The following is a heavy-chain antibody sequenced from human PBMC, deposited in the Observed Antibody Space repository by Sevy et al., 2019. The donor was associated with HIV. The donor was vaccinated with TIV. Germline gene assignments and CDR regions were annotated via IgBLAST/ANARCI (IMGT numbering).Heavy chain of an antibody. CDR1: GDSVSSNSAA. CDR3: GGDRFATGILFDY. CDR2: TYYRSKWYN. D-gene: IGHD1-1*01. V-gene: IGHV6-1*01. J-gene: IGHJ4*02. Sequence: KQSQTLSLTCAISGDSVSSNSAAWNWTRQSPSRCLEWLGRTYYRSKWYNDYAVSVKSRITIKPDTSKNQFSLQLNSVTPEDSALYYCGGDRFATGILFDYWGQGTLVTVSS.